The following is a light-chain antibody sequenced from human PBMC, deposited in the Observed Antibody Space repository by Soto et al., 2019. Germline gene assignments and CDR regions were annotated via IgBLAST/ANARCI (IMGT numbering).Light chain of an antibody. CDR3: HQRQSWPRT. V-gene: IGKV3-11*01. Sequence: EIVLTQSPATLSSFPGDRVTLYCRASHYINTRLAWYQHRPGQAPRLLIYQTSIRAAGIPASFSASGSGTDFTLTISDVQPEDFALYYCHQRQSWPRTFGQGTKVDIK. CDR1: HYINTR. J-gene: IGKJ1*01. CDR2: QTS.